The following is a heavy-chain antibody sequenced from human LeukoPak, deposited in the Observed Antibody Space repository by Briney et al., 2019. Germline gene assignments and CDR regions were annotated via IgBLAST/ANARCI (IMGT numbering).Heavy chain of an antibody. CDR2: IYYSGST. D-gene: IGHD3-22*01. CDR3: AGHNYYDSSGYYPYFDY. V-gene: IGHV4-59*08. J-gene: IGHJ4*02. Sequence: SETLSLTCTVSGGSISSYYWSWIRQPPGKGLEWIGYIYYSGSTNYNPSLKIRVTISVDTSKNQFSLKLSSVTAADTAVYYCAGHNYYDSSGYYPYFDYWGQGTLVTVSS. CDR1: GGSISSYY.